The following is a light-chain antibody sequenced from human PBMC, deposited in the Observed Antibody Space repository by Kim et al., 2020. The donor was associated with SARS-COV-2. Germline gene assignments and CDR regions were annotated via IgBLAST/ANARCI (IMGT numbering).Light chain of an antibody. V-gene: IGLV2-11*01. J-gene: IGLJ1*01. CDR2: DVT. CDR1: SSDVGGYNY. Sequence: GQSCTISCTGTSSDVGGYNYVSWYQQHPGKAPKLMIYDVTKRPSGVPDRFSGSKSGNTASLTISGLRAEDEADYYCCSYAGTYTYVFGTGTKVTVL. CDR3: CSYAGTYTYV.